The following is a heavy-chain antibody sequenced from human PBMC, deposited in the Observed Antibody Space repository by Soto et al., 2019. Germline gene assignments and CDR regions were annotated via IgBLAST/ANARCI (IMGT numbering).Heavy chain of an antibody. Sequence: QGQLVQSGAEVKKPGASVKVSCKASGYTFTIYGISWMRQAPGQGLEWMGWISGDNGNTKYAQKYHGRVTIXTAXSXITAYMELRSVRSDDTAVYYCARRVGVAPVYDAYDLWGQGTMVTVSS. CDR2: ISGDNGNT. CDR1: GYTFTIYG. J-gene: IGHJ3*01. CDR3: ARRVGVAPVYDAYDL. D-gene: IGHD2-15*01. V-gene: IGHV1-18*01.